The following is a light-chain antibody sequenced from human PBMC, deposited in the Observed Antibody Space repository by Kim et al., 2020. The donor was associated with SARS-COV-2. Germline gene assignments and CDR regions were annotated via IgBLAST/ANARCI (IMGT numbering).Light chain of an antibody. CDR1: QDISSW. CDR2: AAS. Sequence: SASVGDRVNITCRASQDISSWLAWYQQQPGQAPNLLVSAASSLESGVPSRFSDSGSGTDFPLPISGLQPEDFATYYCQQADSFPYTFGQATKLEI. J-gene: IGKJ2*01. V-gene: IGKV1-12*01. CDR3: QQADSFPYT.